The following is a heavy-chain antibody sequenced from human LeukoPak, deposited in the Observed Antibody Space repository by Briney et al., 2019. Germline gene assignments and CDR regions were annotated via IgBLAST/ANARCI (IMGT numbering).Heavy chain of an antibody. V-gene: IGHV3-23*01. CDR1: GFTFSSYA. Sequence: GGSLRLSCAASGFTFSSYAMSWVRQAPRKGLEWVSAISGSGGSIYYADSVKGRFTISRDNSKNTLYLQMNSLRAEDTAVYYCAKAGDIVVVPAVDYWGQGTLVTVSS. J-gene: IGHJ4*02. CDR2: ISGSGGSI. CDR3: AKAGDIVVVPAVDY. D-gene: IGHD2-2*01.